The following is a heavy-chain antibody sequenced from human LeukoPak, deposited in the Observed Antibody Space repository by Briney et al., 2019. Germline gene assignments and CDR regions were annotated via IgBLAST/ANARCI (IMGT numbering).Heavy chain of an antibody. Sequence: SQTLSLTCAISGGSVSSNSAAWNWIRQSPSRGLEWLGRTYYRSKWYNDYAVSVKSRITINPDTSKNQFSLQLNSVTPEDTAVYYCARDPNYYGSGSRAFDIWGQGTMVTVSS. V-gene: IGHV6-1*01. CDR1: GGSVSSNSAA. CDR2: TYYRSKWYN. J-gene: IGHJ3*02. CDR3: ARDPNYYGSGSRAFDI. D-gene: IGHD3-10*01.